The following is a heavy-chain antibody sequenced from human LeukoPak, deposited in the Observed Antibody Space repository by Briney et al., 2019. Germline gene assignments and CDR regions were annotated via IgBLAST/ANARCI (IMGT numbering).Heavy chain of an antibody. CDR3: AKSLYYYGSGSYFPIDY. J-gene: IGHJ4*02. CDR1: GFTFSSYW. CDR2: IKQDGSEK. D-gene: IGHD3-10*01. Sequence: GGSLRLSCAASGFTFSSYWMSWVRQAPGKGVEWVANIKQDGSEKYYVDSVKGRFTISRDNAKNSLYLQMNSLRAEDTAVYYCAKSLYYYGSGSYFPIDYWGQGTLVTVSS. V-gene: IGHV3-7*03.